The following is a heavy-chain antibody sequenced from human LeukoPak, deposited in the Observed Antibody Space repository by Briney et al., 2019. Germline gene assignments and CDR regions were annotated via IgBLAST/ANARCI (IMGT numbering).Heavy chain of an antibody. CDR3: ARDYYDSSGYYYFDY. J-gene: IGHJ4*02. CDR1: GFTFSSYW. CDR2: IKQDGSEK. D-gene: IGHD3-22*01. V-gene: IGHV3-7*01. Sequence: GGSLRLSCAASGFTFSSYWMSWVRQAPGKGLEWVANIKQDGSEKYYVDSVKGRFTISRDNAKNSLYLQMNSLRAEDTAVYYCARDYYDSSGYYYFDYWGQGTLVTVSS.